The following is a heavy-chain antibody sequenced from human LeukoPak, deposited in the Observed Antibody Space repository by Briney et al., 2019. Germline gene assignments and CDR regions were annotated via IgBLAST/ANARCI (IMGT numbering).Heavy chain of an antibody. J-gene: IGHJ4*02. CDR3: AKGIAGATHFDY. D-gene: IGHD1-26*01. CDR1: GFTLSSYA. Sequence: PGRSLRLSCAASGFTLSSYAMNWVRQAPGKGLEWVSGFSGSGDTTYYADSVKGRFTISRDNSKNTLYLQMNSLRAADTAIYYCAKGIAGATHFDYWGQGILVTVSS. CDR2: FSGSGDTT. V-gene: IGHV3-23*01.